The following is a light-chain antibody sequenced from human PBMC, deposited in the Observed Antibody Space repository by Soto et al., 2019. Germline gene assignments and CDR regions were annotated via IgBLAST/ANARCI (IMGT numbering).Light chain of an antibody. Sequence: QSALTQPRSVSGSPGQSVTISCTGTSSDVGGYNYVSWYQQHPGKAPKLMIYDVSKRPSRVPDRFSGSKSGNTASLTISGLQAEDEADYYCCSYAGSYTRVFGGGTQLTVL. CDR1: SSDVGGYNY. V-gene: IGLV2-11*01. J-gene: IGLJ3*02. CDR2: DVS. CDR3: CSYAGSYTRV.